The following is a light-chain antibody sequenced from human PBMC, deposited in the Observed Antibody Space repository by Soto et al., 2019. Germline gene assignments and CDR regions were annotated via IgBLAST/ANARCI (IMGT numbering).Light chain of an antibody. CDR2: GAS. V-gene: IGKV3-20*01. Sequence: EIVLTQSPGTLSLSPGERVTLSCRASQSVSSNFLAWYQQKPGQAPRLLIYGASNRAAGIPDRFSGSGSGTDFTLTISRLEPEDCAVYYCHQYSSSRRTFGQGTKVEIK. CDR3: HQYSSSRRT. J-gene: IGKJ1*01. CDR1: QSVSSNF.